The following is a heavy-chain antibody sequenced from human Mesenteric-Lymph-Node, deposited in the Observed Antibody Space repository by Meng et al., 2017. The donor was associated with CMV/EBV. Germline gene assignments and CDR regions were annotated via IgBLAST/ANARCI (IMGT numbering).Heavy chain of an antibody. Sequence: GESLKISCAASGLTLSSYAMTWVRQAPGEGLEWVSVISGNGESTYYADSVKGRFTISRDTSKNTLYLQINGLSAEDSAIYYCARAPSSGWYYFDSWGQGTLVTVSS. CDR2: ISGNGEST. V-gene: IGHV3-23*01. CDR1: GLTLSSYA. D-gene: IGHD6-19*01. J-gene: IGHJ4*02. CDR3: ARAPSSGWYYFDS.